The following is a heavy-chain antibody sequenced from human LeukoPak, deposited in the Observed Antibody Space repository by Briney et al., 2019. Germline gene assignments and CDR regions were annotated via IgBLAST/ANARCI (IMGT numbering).Heavy chain of an antibody. J-gene: IGHJ4*02. D-gene: IGHD6-19*01. Sequence: SETLSLTCTVSGGSISSSSYYWGWLRQPPGKGLEWIGSIYYSGSTYYNPSLKSRVTISVDTSKNQFSLKLSSVTAADTAVYYCARRSLAPGYSSGWYSVGAFDYWGQGTLVTVSS. CDR1: GGSISSSSYY. CDR3: ARRSLAPGYSSGWYSVGAFDY. V-gene: IGHV4-39*01. CDR2: IYYSGST.